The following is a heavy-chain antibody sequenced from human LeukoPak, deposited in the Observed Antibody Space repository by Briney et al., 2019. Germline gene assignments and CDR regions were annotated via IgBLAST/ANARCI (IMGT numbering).Heavy chain of an antibody. V-gene: IGHV4-59*08. CDR2: IYYSGST. D-gene: IGHD2-15*01. J-gene: IGHJ5*02. CDR3: ARPLLDCSGGSCYGGGWFDP. Sequence: SETLSLTCTVSGGSISSYYWSWSRQPPGKGLEWIGYIYYSGSTNYNPSLKSRVTISVDTSKNQFSLKLSSVTAADTAVYYCARPLLDCSGGSCYGGGWFDPWGQGTLVTVSS. CDR1: GGSISSYY.